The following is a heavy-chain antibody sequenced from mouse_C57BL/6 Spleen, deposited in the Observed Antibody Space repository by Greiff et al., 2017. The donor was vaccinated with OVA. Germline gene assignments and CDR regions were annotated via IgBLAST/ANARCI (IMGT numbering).Heavy chain of an antibody. J-gene: IGHJ4*01. Sequence: QVQLQQPGAELVMPGASVKLSCKASGYTFTSYWMHWVKQRPGQGLEWIGEIDPSDSYTNYNQKFKGKSTLTVDKSSSTAYMQLSSLTSEDSAVYYCALFLYYAMDYWGQRTSVTVSS. CDR3: ALFLYYAMDY. CDR2: IDPSDSYT. CDR1: GYTFTSYW. V-gene: IGHV1-69*01.